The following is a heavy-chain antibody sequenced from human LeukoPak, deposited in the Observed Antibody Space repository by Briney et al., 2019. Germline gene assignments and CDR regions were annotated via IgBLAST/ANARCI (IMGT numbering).Heavy chain of an antibody. Sequence: ASVKVSCKASGGTFSSYAISWVRQAPGQGLEWMGGIIPIFGTANYAQKFQGRVTITADKSTSTAYMELSSLRSEDTAVYYCARPSTARIQIQLWYRDAFDIWGQGTMVTVSS. D-gene: IGHD5-18*01. V-gene: IGHV1-69*06. J-gene: IGHJ3*02. CDR1: GGTFSSYA. CDR2: IIPIFGTA. CDR3: ARPSTARIQIQLWYRDAFDI.